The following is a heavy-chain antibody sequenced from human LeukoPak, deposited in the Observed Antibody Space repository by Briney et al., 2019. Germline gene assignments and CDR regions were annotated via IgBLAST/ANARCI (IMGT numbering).Heavy chain of an antibody. D-gene: IGHD6-19*01. CDR3: ARPYSSGWSYYYYMDV. CDR2: ISSSGSTI. CDR1: GFTFSDYY. J-gene: IGHJ6*03. Sequence: GGSLRPSCAASGFTFSDYYMSWIRQAPGKGLEWVSYISSSGSTIYYADSVKGRFTISRDNAKNSLYLQMNSLRAEDTAVYYCARPYSSGWSYYYYMDVWGKGTTVTVSS. V-gene: IGHV3-11*04.